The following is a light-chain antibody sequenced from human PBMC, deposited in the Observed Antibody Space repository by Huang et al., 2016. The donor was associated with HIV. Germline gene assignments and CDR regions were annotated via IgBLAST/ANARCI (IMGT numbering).Light chain of an antibody. CDR2: GAS. CDR1: QSVSSD. V-gene: IGKV3-15*01. CDR3: QQYKNWPPLT. J-gene: IGKJ4*01. Sequence: EIVMTQSPATLSVSAGERATLSCWASQSVSSDLAWYQQKPGQAPRLLIHGASTRATGIPARLRGSGSGTEFNLTISNLQSEDFAVYYCQQYKNWPPLTFGGGTKVEIK.